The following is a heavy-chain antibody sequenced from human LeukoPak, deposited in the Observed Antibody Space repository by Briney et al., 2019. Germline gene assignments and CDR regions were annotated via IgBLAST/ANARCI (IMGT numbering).Heavy chain of an antibody. Sequence: GGSLRLSCAASGFTFSNYAMSWVRQAPGKGLEWVSGISRGGDRTEYADSVKGRFTISRDNSKNTLDLQMNSLRAEDTAEYYCVGPFMLRGDQTDYWGQGTLVIVSS. CDR2: ISRGGDRT. J-gene: IGHJ4*02. CDR3: VGPFMLRGDQTDY. CDR1: GFTFSNYA. V-gene: IGHV3-23*01. D-gene: IGHD3-10*01.